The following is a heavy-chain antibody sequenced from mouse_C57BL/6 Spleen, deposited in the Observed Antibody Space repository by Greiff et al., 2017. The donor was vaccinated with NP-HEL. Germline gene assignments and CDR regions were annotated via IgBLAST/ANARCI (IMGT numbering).Heavy chain of an antibody. Sequence: VKLQQSGAELVRPGTSVKVSCKASGYAFTNYLIEWVKQRPGQGLEWIGVINPGSGGTNYNEKFKGKATLTADKSSSTAYMQLSSLTSEDSAVYFCARGRYYEDWYCDVWGTGTTVTVSS. V-gene: IGHV1-54*01. CDR3: ARGRYYEDWYCDV. J-gene: IGHJ1*03. CDR1: GYAFTNYL. CDR2: INPGSGGT. D-gene: IGHD1-1*01.